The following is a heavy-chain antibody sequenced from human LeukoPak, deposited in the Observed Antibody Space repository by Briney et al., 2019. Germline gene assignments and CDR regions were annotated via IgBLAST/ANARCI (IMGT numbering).Heavy chain of an antibody. Sequence: SETLSLTCTVSGGSISSGDYYWSWIRQPPGKGLEWIGYIYYSGSTNYNPSLKSRVTMSLNTSKNQFSLRLTSVTAADTALYYCARDRPDAFDIWGQGTMVIVSS. CDR3: ARDRPDAFDI. CDR1: GGSISSGDYY. J-gene: IGHJ3*02. CDR2: IYYSGST. V-gene: IGHV4-61*08.